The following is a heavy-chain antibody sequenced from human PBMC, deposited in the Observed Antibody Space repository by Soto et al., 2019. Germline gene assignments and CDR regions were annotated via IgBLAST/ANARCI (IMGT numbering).Heavy chain of an antibody. V-gene: IGHV4-59*01. J-gene: IGHJ3*02. Sequence: QVQLQESGPGLVKPSETLSLTCTVSGGSISSYYWTWIRQPPGKRLEWIGYVYYSGSTNYNPSLKSRVTISVDMSKNQFSLKLSSVTAADTAVHYCARDTVTTSDDAFDIWGQGTMVTVSS. CDR2: VYYSGST. CDR1: GGSISSYY. CDR3: ARDTVTTSDDAFDI. D-gene: IGHD4-17*01.